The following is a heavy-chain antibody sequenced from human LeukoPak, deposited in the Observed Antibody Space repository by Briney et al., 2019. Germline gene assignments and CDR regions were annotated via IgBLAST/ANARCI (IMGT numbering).Heavy chain of an antibody. CDR2: IYSGGST. V-gene: IGHV3-53*01. CDR1: GFTVSSNY. CDR3: ARTYDSSGYSPFDY. J-gene: IGHJ4*02. D-gene: IGHD3-22*01. Sequence: GGSLRLSCAVSGFTVSSNYMSWVRQAPGKGLEWVSVIYSGGSTDYADSVKGRFTISRDNSKNTLYLQMNSLRAEDTAVYFCARTYDSSGYSPFDYWGQGTLVTVSS.